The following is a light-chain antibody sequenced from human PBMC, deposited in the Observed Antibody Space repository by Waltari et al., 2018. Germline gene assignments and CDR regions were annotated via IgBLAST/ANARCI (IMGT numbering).Light chain of an antibody. V-gene: IGKV3-11*01. CDR1: QSVSSY. Sequence: EIVLTQSPATLSLSPGERATLSCRASQSVSSYLAWYQQKPGQAPRLLIYHASHRAAGIPARFSGSGSGTDFILTISSLEPEDFAVYYCQQRSNWLTFGGGTEVEI. CDR2: HAS. J-gene: IGKJ4*01. CDR3: QQRSNWLT.